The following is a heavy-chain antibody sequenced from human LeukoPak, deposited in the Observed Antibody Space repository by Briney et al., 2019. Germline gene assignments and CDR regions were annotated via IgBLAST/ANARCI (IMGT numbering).Heavy chain of an antibody. Sequence: SEALSLTCTVSGGSISSYYWSWIRQPAGKGLEWIGRIYTSGSTNYNPSLKSRVTMSVDTSKNQFSLKLSSVTAADTAVYYCARDKGAAAGGYFDYWGQGTLVTVSS. CDR1: GGSISSYY. J-gene: IGHJ4*02. CDR3: ARDKGAAAGGYFDY. D-gene: IGHD6-13*01. CDR2: IYTSGST. V-gene: IGHV4-4*07.